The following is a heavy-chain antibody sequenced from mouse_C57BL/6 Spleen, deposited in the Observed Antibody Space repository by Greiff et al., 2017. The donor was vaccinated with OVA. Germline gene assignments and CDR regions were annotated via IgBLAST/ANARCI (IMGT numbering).Heavy chain of an antibody. Sequence: VQLQQPGAELVKPGASVKLSCKASGYTFTSYWMHWVKQRPGQGLEWIGMIHPNSGSTNYNEKFKSKATLTVDKSSSTAYMQLSSLTSEDSAVYYCARDNYDGYYVAWFAYWGQGTLVTVSA. CDR1: GYTFTSYW. CDR2: IHPNSGST. J-gene: IGHJ3*01. V-gene: IGHV1-64*01. D-gene: IGHD2-3*01. CDR3: ARDNYDGYYVAWFAY.